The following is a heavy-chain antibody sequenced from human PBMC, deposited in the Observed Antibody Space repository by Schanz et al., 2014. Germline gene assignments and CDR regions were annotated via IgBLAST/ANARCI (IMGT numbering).Heavy chain of an antibody. CDR3: ARDRGHVEQLVLEWYYAMDV. CDR1: GYSFTTYF. D-gene: IGHD6-6*01. Sequence: QVHLMQSGAEAKKPGASVKVSCKAFGYSFTTYFIHWVRLAPGQGFEWMGLISPSGGSTSYAQKFQGRVTMTRDTSTSTVFMELSGLTSEDTAVYYCARDRGHVEQLVLEWYYAMDVWGQGTTVAVAS. CDR2: ISPSGGST. J-gene: IGHJ6*02. V-gene: IGHV1-46*01.